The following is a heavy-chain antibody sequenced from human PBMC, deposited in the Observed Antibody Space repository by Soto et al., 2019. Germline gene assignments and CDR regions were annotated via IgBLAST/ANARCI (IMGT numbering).Heavy chain of an antibody. J-gene: IGHJ4*02. V-gene: IGHV4-59*01. D-gene: IGHD6-25*01. CDR3: ARGGAFDF. Sequence: QVQLQESGPRLLKPSETLSLTCIVSGGSLSSYTWNWVRQSPGKGLEWIGYIYYGGTTSYNPSLKSRVTISEDTSKNECYLKLSSVIAADPAVYYCARGGAFDFWGPGALVTVSA. CDR1: GGSLSSYT. CDR2: IYYGGTT.